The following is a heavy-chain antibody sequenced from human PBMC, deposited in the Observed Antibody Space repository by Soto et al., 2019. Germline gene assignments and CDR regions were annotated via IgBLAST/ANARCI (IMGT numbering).Heavy chain of an antibody. D-gene: IGHD3-10*01. CDR1: GFTFSTYG. V-gene: IGHV3-30*18. CDR3: AKIIRRYGSGYDD. Sequence: HPGGSLRLSCEASGFTFSTYGMHWVRQAPSKGLEWVAVISFDGTNKYYADSVKGRFTISRDNSKDTLFLQMDSLRPEDTPLYYCAKIIRRYGSGYDDWGQGTRVTVSS. CDR2: ISFDGTNK. J-gene: IGHJ4*02.